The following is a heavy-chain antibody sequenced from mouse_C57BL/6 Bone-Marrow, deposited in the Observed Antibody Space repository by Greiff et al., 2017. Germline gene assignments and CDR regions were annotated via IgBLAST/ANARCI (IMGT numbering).Heavy chain of an antibody. V-gene: IGHV5-17*01. J-gene: IGHJ2*01. Sequence: EVKLVESGGGLVKPGGSLKLSCAASGFTFSDYGMHWVRQAPEKGLEWVAYISSGSSTIYYADTVKGRFTISRDNAKNTLFLQMTSLRSEDTAMYYCARYHYGSSYGYFDYWGQGTTLTVSS. CDR2: ISSGSSTI. D-gene: IGHD1-1*01. CDR1: GFTFSDYG. CDR3: ARYHYGSSYGYFDY.